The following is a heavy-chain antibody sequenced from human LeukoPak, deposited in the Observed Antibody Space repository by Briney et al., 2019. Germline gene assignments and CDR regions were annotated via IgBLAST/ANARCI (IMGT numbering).Heavy chain of an antibody. CDR3: AIRKGFGEGYFDC. D-gene: IGHD3-10*01. V-gene: IGHV4-39*01. J-gene: IGHJ4*02. Sequence: SETLSLTCTASGGSISNTLYYWAWIRQPPGKGLEAIGSIYYSRSTYYSPSPKSPVTISVDTSKKQCSLKLTSMTVSDTAGYYCAIRKGFGEGYFDCWGQGTLVTVSS. CDR2: IYYSRST. CDR1: GGSISNTLYY.